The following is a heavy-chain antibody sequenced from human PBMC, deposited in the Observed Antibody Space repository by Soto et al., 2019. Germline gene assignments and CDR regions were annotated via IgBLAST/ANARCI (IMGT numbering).Heavy chain of an antibody. Sequence: GGSLRLSCAASGFPFSDFCMTWIRRAPGRGLQCLSYISGRGGTIYYANSVKGRFTISRDNAKNSLDLQMDGLRGDDTGVYYCARTTWELGVRFDYWGQGALVTVSS. J-gene: IGHJ4*02. CDR3: ARTTWELGVRFDY. V-gene: IGHV3-11*01. CDR1: GFPFSDFC. D-gene: IGHD1-26*01. CDR2: ISGRGGTI.